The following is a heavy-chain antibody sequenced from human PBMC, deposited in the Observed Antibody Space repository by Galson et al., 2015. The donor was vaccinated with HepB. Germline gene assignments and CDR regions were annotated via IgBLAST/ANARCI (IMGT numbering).Heavy chain of an antibody. Sequence: SVKVSCKASGGTFSSYAISWVRQAPGQGLEWMGGIIPIFGTANYAQKFQGRVTITADESTSTAYMELSSLRSEDTAVYYCARAPRYYDFWRSSYYYYYMDVWGKGTTVTASS. CDR1: GGTFSSYA. CDR2: IIPIFGTA. V-gene: IGHV1-69*13. D-gene: IGHD3-3*01. J-gene: IGHJ6*03. CDR3: ARAPRYYDFWRSSYYYYYMDV.